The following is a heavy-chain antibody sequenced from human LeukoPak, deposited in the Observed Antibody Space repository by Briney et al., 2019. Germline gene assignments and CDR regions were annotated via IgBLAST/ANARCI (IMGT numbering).Heavy chain of an antibody. CDR1: GFTFGDYA. CDR3: TRDGNYYDSSGYYPACY. D-gene: IGHD3-22*01. Sequence: GGSLRLSCTASGFTFGDYAMSWVRQAPGKGLEWVGFIRSKAYGGTTEYAASVKGRFTISRDDSKSIAYLQMNSLKTEDTAVYYCTRDGNYYDSSGYYPACYWGQGTLVTVSS. CDR2: IRSKAYGGTT. J-gene: IGHJ4*02. V-gene: IGHV3-49*04.